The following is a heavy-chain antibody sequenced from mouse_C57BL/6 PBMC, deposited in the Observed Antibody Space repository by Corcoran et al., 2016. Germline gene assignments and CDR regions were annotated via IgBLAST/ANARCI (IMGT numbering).Heavy chain of an antibody. CDR3: VRSITTVVATPAY. J-gene: IGHJ3*01. CDR1: GYTFTTYG. D-gene: IGHD1-1*01. V-gene: IGHV9-3*01. CDR2: INTYSGVP. Sequence: QIQLVQSGPELKKPGETVKISCKASGYTFTTYGMSWVKQAPGKGLKWMGWINTYSGVPTYADDFKGRFAFSLETSASTAYLQINNLKNEDTATYFCVRSITTVVATPAYWGQGTLVTVSA.